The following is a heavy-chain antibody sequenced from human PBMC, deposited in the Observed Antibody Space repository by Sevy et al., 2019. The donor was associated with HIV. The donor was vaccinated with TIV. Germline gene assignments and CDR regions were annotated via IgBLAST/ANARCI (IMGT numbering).Heavy chain of an antibody. V-gene: IGHV4-38-2*01. J-gene: IGHJ3*02. CDR2: IYHSGST. CDR3: ASHNWNDLGAFDI. Sequence: SETLSLTCAVSGYSISSGYYWGWIRQPPGKGLEWIGSIYHSGSTYYNPSLKSRVTISVDTSKNQFSLKRSSVTAADTAVYYCASHNWNDLGAFDIWGQGTMVTVSS. CDR1: GYSISSGYY. D-gene: IGHD1-1*01.